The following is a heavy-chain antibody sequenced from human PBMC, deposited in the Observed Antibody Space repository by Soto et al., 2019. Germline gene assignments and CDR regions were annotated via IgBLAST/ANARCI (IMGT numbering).Heavy chain of an antibody. CDR3: ARLGGYYQAFDQ. Sequence: SETLSLTCTVSGGSMNTYYWGWFRQPPGKGLEWVGCIYYSGSTTYSPSLKSRVTISVDTSKNQFSLKLDSVTAADTAVYYCARLGGYYQAFDQWGQGSLVTVSS. CDR1: GGSMNTYY. CDR2: IYYSGST. D-gene: IGHD3-22*01. V-gene: IGHV4-59*08. J-gene: IGHJ4*02.